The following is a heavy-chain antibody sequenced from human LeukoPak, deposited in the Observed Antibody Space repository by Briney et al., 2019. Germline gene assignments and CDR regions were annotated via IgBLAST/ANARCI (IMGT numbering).Heavy chain of an antibody. CDR1: GFTFNSYA. CDR3: AKGGCTSGYCGFDY. V-gene: IGHV3-23*01. J-gene: IGHJ4*02. Sequence: PGGSLRLSCAASGFTFNSYAMSWGPQAPGKGPEWVSNISGSGGDTYYADSVKGRFTISGDNSKNMLYLQMNSLRAEDTAVYYCAKGGCTSGYCGFDYWGQGTLVTVSS. D-gene: IGHD3-22*01. CDR2: ISGSGGDT.